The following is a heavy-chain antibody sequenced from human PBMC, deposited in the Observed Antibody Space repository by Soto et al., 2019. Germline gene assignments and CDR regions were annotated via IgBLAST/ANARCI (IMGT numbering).Heavy chain of an antibody. Sequence: SETLSLTCSVSGGSIISYYWSWIRQPPGKGLEWIGYTYYGGNTNYNPSLKSRVNISGDTSKNQVSLKLASVTAADTAVYYCARQIAAAPYYFDYWGQGILVTVSS. CDR2: TYYGGNT. V-gene: IGHV4-59*08. CDR3: ARQIAAAPYYFDY. D-gene: IGHD6-13*01. CDR1: GGSIISYY. J-gene: IGHJ4*02.